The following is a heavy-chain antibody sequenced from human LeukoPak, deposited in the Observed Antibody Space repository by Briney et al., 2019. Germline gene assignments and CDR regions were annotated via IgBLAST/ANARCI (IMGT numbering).Heavy chain of an antibody. CDR2: INPSGGGT. J-gene: IGHJ4*02. V-gene: IGHV1-46*01. CDR3: ARGESRVLNPLPCDY. D-gene: IGHD3-3*01. CDR1: GYTFSNYY. Sequence: ASVKVSCKASGYTFSNYYVQWVRQAPGQGLEWMGLINPSGGGTTYAQKFRGRITMIRDTSTSTVFMELTSLRSEDTAVYYCARGESRVLNPLPCDYWGQGTLVTVSS.